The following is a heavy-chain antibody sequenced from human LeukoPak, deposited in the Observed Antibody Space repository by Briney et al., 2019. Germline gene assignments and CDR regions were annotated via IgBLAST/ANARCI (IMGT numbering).Heavy chain of an antibody. J-gene: IGHJ6*02. CDR1: GDSIINYY. V-gene: IGHV4-4*07. CDR3: ARDRPPFDFDV. Sequence: PSETLSLTCSVSGDSIINYYWSWIRQPAGKGLEWIGRIHSGGSTDYNPSLKTRVTMSMDTSKSQFSLRLSSVTAADTAVYYCARDRPPFDFDVWGQGTTVTVSS. CDR2: IHSGGST. D-gene: IGHD3-3*01.